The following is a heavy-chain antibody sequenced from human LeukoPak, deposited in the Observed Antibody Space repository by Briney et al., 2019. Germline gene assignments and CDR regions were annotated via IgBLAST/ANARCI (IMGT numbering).Heavy chain of an antibody. CDR3: ARGPYSPVV. J-gene: IGHJ6*04. D-gene: IGHD2-21*01. Sequence: PSETLSLTCTLSGGSISSYYWSWIRQPPGKGLEWIGYIYYSGSTNYNPSLKSRFTISVDTSKNQFSLKLSSVTAADTAVYYCARGPYSPVVWGKGTTVTVSS. CDR2: IYYSGST. V-gene: IGHV4-59*01. CDR1: GGSISSYY.